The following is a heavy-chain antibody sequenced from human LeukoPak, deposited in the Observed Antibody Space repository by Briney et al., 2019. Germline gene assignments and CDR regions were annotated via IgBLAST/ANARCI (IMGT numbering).Heavy chain of an antibody. J-gene: IGHJ4*02. CDR1: GYTFTSYG. CDR2: ISAYNGNT. V-gene: IGHV1-18*01. D-gene: IGHD3-22*01. Sequence: ASVKVSCKASGYTFTSYGISWVRQAPGQGLEWMGWISAYNGNTNYAQKLQGRVIMTTDTSTSTAYMELRSLRSDDTAVYYCARDLGSGYPNSFDYWGQGTLVTVSS. CDR3: ARDLGSGYPNSFDY.